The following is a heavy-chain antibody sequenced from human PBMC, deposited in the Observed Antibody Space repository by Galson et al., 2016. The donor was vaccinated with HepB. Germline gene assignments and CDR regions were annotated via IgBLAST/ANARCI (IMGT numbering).Heavy chain of an antibody. Sequence: SVKVSCKVSGYTLTELSIHWVRQAPGKGLEWMGGFDPEDGVTTYTQKFQGRFTMTEDTSTDTAYMELSSLISEDTAVYYCARGLPSRGYSGYVSYQYFGMDVWGQGTTVTVSS. V-gene: IGHV1-24*01. CDR3: ARGLPSRGYSGYVSYQYFGMDV. D-gene: IGHD5-12*01. CDR2: FDPEDGVT. CDR1: GYTLTELS. J-gene: IGHJ6*02.